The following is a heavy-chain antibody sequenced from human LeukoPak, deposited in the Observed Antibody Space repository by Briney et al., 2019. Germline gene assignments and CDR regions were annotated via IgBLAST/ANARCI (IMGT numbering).Heavy chain of an antibody. J-gene: IGHJ6*03. D-gene: IGHD3-16*01. CDR2: IIPIFGTA. CDR1: GGSISSYT. Sequence: SVKVSCRASGGSISSYTITWVRQAPGQGLECMGRIIPIFGTATHAQDFQSRVTITADIPSNTAYMEVNSLTSDDTAVYFCAKQGGARQDYYMDVWGNGTTVIVSS. CDR3: AKQGGARQDYYMDV. V-gene: IGHV1-69*08.